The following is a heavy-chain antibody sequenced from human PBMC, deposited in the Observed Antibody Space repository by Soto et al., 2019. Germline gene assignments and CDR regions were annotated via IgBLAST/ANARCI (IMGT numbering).Heavy chain of an antibody. V-gene: IGHV4-38-2*02. D-gene: IGHD2-15*01. CDR2: ISHTGRT. CDR3: ARDPANLALAVAYFDS. Sequence: SETLSLTSIVSGSSITNSFYLGWIRQSPEKGLEWIGSISHTGRTSYNPSLKSRVSISVDTSKNQFSLTLTSVTAADTAVYYCARDPANLALAVAYFDSWGQGTLVTVSS. CDR1: GSSITNSFY. J-gene: IGHJ4*02.